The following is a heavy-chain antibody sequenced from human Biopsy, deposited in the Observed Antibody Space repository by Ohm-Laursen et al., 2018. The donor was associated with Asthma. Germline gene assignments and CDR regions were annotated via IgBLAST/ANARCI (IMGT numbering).Heavy chain of an antibody. D-gene: IGHD2-21*02. CDR2: ISWNSGSI. CDR3: ARGGLHYYEYYGLDV. V-gene: IGHV3-9*01. J-gene: IGHJ6*02. CDR1: GFTFDDYA. Sequence: RSLRLSCSASGFTFDDYAMHWVRQAPGKGLEWVSGISWNSGSIIYADSVKGRFTISRDNAKNSLYLQMNSLGPEDTAVYYCARGGLHYYEYYGLDVWGQGTTVTVSS.